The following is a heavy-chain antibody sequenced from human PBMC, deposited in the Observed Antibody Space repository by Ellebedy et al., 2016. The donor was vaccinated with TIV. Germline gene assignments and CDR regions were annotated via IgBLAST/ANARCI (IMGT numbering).Heavy chain of an antibody. V-gene: IGHV3-11*05. CDR2: ISGGSSYT. D-gene: IGHD1-1*01. J-gene: IGHJ4*02. CDR3: TTGVYGTSSATWRDH. Sequence: GESLKISCAASGFSFSNYHMAWVRQAPGKGLEWVSFISGGSSYTNYVNSVKGRFTISRDNAKNSLYLQMNSLKTEDTAVYYCTTGVYGTSSATWRDHWGQGTLVTVSS. CDR1: GFSFSNYH.